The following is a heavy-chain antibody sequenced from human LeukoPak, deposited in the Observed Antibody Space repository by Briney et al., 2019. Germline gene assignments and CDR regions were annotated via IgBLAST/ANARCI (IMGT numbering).Heavy chain of an antibody. D-gene: IGHD5-18*01. CDR1: GGSISGYY. CDR2: IYYSGST. Sequence: SETLSLTCTVSGGSISGYYWSWIRQPPGKGLEWIGYIYYSGSTNYNPSLKSRVTISVDTSKNQFSLKLSSVTAADTAVYYCARDGGYSYGYDYWGQGTLVTVSS. J-gene: IGHJ4*02. CDR3: ARDGGYSYGYDY. V-gene: IGHV4-59*01.